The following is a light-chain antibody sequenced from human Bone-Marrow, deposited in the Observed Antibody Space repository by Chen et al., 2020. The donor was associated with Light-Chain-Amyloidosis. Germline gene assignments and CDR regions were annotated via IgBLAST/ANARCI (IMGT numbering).Light chain of an antibody. Sequence: QSALTQPASVSGSPGQSITISCPGTSSDVGGDNHVSWYQQHPDKAPKLIIYDVTNRPSWVPDRFSDTKSDNTASLTISGLQTEEEDDYFCSSYTSTNTLVFGSGTRVTVL. CDR3: SSYTSTNTLV. CDR2: DVT. CDR1: SSDVGGDNH. V-gene: IGLV2-14*01. J-gene: IGLJ1*01.